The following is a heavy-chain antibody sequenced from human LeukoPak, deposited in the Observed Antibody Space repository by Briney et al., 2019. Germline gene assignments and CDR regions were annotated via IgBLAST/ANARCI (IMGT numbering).Heavy chain of an antibody. J-gene: IGHJ4*02. Sequence: GGSLRLSCAASGFTFSSYGMHWVRQAPGKGLEWVAVIWYDGSKKYYADSVKGRFTISRDNSKNTLYLQMNSLRAEDTAVYYCARDKRDTAMVLDYWGQGTLVTVSS. CDR1: GFTFSSYG. V-gene: IGHV3-33*01. CDR3: ARDKRDTAMVLDY. CDR2: IWYDGSKK. D-gene: IGHD5-18*01.